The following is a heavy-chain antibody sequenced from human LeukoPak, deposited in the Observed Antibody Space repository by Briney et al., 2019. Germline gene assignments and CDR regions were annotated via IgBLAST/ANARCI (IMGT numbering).Heavy chain of an antibody. CDR1: GGSLSSSSFY. D-gene: IGHD1-26*01. V-gene: IGHV4-39*01. Sequence: SETLSLTCAVSGGSLSSSSFYWGWIRQSPGKGLEWIASIYYTGTIHYTPSLKSRVTMSLDTSKNQFSLKLSSVSAADTAVYYCVTVGATAFDYWGQGTLVTVSS. CDR2: IYYTGTI. J-gene: IGHJ4*02. CDR3: VTVGATAFDY.